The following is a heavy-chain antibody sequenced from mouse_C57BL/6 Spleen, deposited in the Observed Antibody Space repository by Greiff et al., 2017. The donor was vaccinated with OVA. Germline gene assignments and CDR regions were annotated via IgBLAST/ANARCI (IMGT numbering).Heavy chain of an antibody. CDR3: ARRDYGSSYDFDY. Sequence: EVQLQESGPELVKPGASVKIPCKASGYTFTDYNMDWVKQSHGKSLEWIGDINPNNGGTIYNQKFKGKATLTVDKSSSTAYMELRSLTSEDTAVYYCARRDYGSSYDFDYRGQGTTLTVSS. CDR1: GYTFTDYN. J-gene: IGHJ2*01. V-gene: IGHV1-18*01. D-gene: IGHD1-1*01. CDR2: INPNNGGT.